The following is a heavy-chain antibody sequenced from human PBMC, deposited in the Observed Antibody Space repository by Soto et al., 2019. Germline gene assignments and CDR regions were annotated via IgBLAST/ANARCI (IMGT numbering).Heavy chain of an antibody. D-gene: IGHD6-19*01. CDR2: IYWDDDK. J-gene: IGHJ4*02. CDR3: AHLTGDTSGWRYDY. CDR1: GFSLSTSGVG. V-gene: IGHV2-5*02. Sequence: QITLKESGPTLVKPTQTLTLTCTFSGFSLSTSGVGVGWIRQPPGKALEWLALIYWDDDKRYSPSLKSRLTITKDTSKNQVVLTMTNMDPVDTATYYCAHLTGDTSGWRYDYWGQGTLVTVSS.